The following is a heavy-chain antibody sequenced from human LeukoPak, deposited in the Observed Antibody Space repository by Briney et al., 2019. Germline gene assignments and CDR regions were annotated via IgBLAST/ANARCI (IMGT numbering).Heavy chain of an antibody. CDR2: ISGSGGST. V-gene: IGHV3-23*01. J-gene: IGHJ1*01. CDR3: ARDLGYSLGARSP. Sequence: GGSLRVSCTGSGFTFSTYAMSWVRQVPGKGLEWVSVISGSGGSTYYADPVKGRFTISRDNSKNTLYLQMSSLRAEDTAVYYCARDLGYSLGARSPWGQGTLVTVSS. D-gene: IGHD5-12*01. CDR1: GFTFSTYA.